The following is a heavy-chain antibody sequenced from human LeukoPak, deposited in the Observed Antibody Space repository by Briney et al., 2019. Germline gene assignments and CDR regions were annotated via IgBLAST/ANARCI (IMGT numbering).Heavy chain of an antibody. CDR1: GGSISSGIYY. D-gene: IGHD5-12*01. Sequence: SQTLSLTCSVSGGSISSGIYYWTWIRQPAGKGLEWIGRIYTSDSANYSPSLESRVTMSLDTSKNQFSLRLTSVTAADTAMYFCARDNGYGLFDYWGQGALVTVSS. V-gene: IGHV4-61*02. CDR3: ARDNGYGLFDY. J-gene: IGHJ4*02. CDR2: IYTSDSA.